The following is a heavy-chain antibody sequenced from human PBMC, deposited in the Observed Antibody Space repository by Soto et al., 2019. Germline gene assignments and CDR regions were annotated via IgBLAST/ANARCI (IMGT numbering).Heavy chain of an antibody. CDR1: GGSISTYY. CDR2: IFYGGNT. V-gene: IGHV4-59*01. CDR3: ARELFGGRGVDL. Sequence: SETLSLTCTVSGGSISTYYWSWVRQAPGKGLEWIGYIFYGGNTNYNPSLKSRITMSVDTAKNQFSLKLTSVTPADTATYYCARELFGGRGVDLWGQGTLVTVSS. J-gene: IGHJ4*02. D-gene: IGHD3-3*01.